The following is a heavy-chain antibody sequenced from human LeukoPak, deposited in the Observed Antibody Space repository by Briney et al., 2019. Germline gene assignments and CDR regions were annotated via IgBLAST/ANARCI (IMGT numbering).Heavy chain of an antibody. J-gene: IGHJ5*02. Sequence: PSETLSLTCTVSGGPISSSSYYWGWIRQPPGKGLEWIGSIYYSGSTYYNPSLKSRVTISVDTSKNQFSLKLSSVTAADTAVYYCARQVTAAAAPPHGFDPWGQGTLVTVSS. CDR1: GGPISSSSYY. D-gene: IGHD6-13*01. CDR3: ARQVTAAAAPPHGFDP. CDR2: IYYSGST. V-gene: IGHV4-39*01.